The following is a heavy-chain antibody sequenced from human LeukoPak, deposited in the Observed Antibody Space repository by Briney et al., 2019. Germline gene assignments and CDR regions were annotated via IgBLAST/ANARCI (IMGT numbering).Heavy chain of an antibody. CDR3: AKPAGGGPFDY. J-gene: IGHJ4*02. CDR2: ISSSGSTI. Sequence: GGSLRLSCAASGFTFSDYYMSWIRQAPGKGLEWVSYISSSGSTIYYADSVKGRFTISRDNSKNTLYLQMNSLRAEDTAVYYCAKPAGGGPFDYWGQGTLVTVSS. CDR1: GFTFSDYY. D-gene: IGHD3-16*01. V-gene: IGHV3-11*01.